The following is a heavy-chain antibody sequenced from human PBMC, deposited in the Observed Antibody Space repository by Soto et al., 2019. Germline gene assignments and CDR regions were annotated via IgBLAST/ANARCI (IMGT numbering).Heavy chain of an antibody. CDR2: IWYDGSNK. V-gene: IGHV3-33*01. J-gene: IGHJ6*03. CDR3: ARDHWYVAGTYYSYYMVV. D-gene: IGHD6-19*01. Sequence: QVQLVESGGGVVQPGRSLRLSCAASGFTFSRYGMHWVRQAPGKGLEWVAVIWYDGSNKYYADSAKGRFTISRDNSKNTLYLQINSLRAEDTAVDYCARDHWYVAGTYYSYYMVVWGKGTTVTVSS. CDR1: GFTFSRYG.